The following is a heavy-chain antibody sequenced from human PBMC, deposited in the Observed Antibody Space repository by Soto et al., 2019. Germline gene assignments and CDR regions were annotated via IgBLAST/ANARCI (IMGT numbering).Heavy chain of an antibody. J-gene: IGHJ6*02. Sequence: EVQLLESGGGLVQPGGSQRLSCAASGFTFSSSAMSWVRQAPGKGLEWVSAISGSGGTTYYADSVKGRFTISRDNSKNTLYLQMNSLRAEDTAVYYCAKNVWGITIFGGMDVWGQGTTVTVSS. CDR2: ISGSGGTT. V-gene: IGHV3-23*01. CDR1: GFTFSSSA. CDR3: AKNVWGITIFGGMDV. D-gene: IGHD3-9*01.